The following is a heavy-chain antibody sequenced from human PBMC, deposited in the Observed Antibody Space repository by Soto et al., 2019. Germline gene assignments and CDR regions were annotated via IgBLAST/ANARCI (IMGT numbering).Heavy chain of an antibody. CDR2: IYYSGNT. CDR3: ARDTRFYGMDV. CDR1: GGSIINGDYY. Sequence: SETLSLTCTVSGGSIINGDYYWRWIRQPPGKGLEWIGYIYYSGNTYYNPSLKSRVTISVDTSKNQFSLKLSSVTAADTAVYYCARDTRFYGMDVWGQGTTVTVSS. V-gene: IGHV4-30-4*01. J-gene: IGHJ6*02.